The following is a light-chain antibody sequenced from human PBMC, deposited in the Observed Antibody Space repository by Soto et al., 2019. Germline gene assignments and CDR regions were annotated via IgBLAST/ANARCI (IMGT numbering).Light chain of an antibody. J-gene: IGLJ2*01. CDR1: SSDVGGYNY. Sequence: QSVLTQPASVSGSPGQTINISCTGTSSDVGGYNYVSWYQQHPGKAPKLMIYEVSNRPSGVSNRFSGSNSGNTTSLTISGLQPEDEADYYCSSYTRSSTRVFGGGTKVTGL. V-gene: IGLV2-14*01. CDR2: EVS. CDR3: SSYTRSSTRV.